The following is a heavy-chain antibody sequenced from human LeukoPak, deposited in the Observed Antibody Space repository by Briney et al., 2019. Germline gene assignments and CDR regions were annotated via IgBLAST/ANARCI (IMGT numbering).Heavy chain of an antibody. CDR2: INHSGST. J-gene: IGHJ5*02. D-gene: IGHD3-22*01. V-gene: IGHV4-34*01. Sequence: PSETLSLTCAVYGGSFSGYYWSWIRQPPGNGLEWIGEINHSGSTNYNPSLKSRVTISVDTSKNQFSLKLSSVTAADTAVYYCARVGGAYYYDSSGSRAHWFDPWGQGTLVTVSS. CDR3: ARVGGAYYYDSSGSRAHWFDP. CDR1: GGSFSGYY.